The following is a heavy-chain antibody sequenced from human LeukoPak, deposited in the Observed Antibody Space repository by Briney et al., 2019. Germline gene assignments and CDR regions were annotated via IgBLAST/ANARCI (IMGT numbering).Heavy chain of an antibody. CDR2: INHSGST. V-gene: IGHV4-34*01. J-gene: IGHJ4*02. Sequence: SETLSLTCAVYGGSFGDYYWSWIRQPPGKGLEWIGEINHSGSTNYNPSLKSRVTISVDTSKNQFSLKLSSVTAADTAVYYCASGDILTGYSNWGQGTLVTVSS. CDR3: ASGDILTGYSN. CDR1: GGSFGDYY. D-gene: IGHD3-9*01.